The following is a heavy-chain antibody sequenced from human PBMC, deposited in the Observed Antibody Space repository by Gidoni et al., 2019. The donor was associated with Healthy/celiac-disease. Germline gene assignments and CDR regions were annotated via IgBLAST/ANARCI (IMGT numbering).Heavy chain of an antibody. CDR1: SFTSYW. V-gene: IGHV5-10-1*01. J-gene: IGHJ4*02. CDR2: IDPSDSYT. D-gene: IGHD5-12*01. CDR3: ARIRGDSGYEPPTSY. Sequence: SFTSYWISWVRQMPGKGLEWMGRIDPSDSYTNYNPSFQGHVTISADKSISTAYLQWSSLKASDTAMYYCARIRGDSGYEPPTSYWGQGTLVTVSS.